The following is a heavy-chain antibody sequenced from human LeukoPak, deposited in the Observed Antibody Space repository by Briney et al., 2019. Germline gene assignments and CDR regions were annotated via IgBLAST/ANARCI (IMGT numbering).Heavy chain of an antibody. Sequence: GGSLRLSCAASGFTVSSNYMNWVRQAPGKGLEWVSVFHSGGSTYYADSVRGRFTISRDNSKNTLYLQMNSLRAEDTAVYYCARGQYYYVSWGQGTLVTVSS. CDR3: ARGQYYYVS. D-gene: IGHD4-11*01. V-gene: IGHV3-66*01. CDR1: GFTVSSNY. J-gene: IGHJ4*02. CDR2: FHSGGST.